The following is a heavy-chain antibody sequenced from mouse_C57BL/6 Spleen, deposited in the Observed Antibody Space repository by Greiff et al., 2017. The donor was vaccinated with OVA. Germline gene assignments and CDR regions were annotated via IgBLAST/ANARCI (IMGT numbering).Heavy chain of an antibody. J-gene: IGHJ4*01. CDR2: IDPSDSYT. CDR1: GYTFTSYW. D-gene: IGHD1-1*01. V-gene: IGHV1-69*01. CDR3: ARWGYYGSHYAMDY. Sequence: QVQLKQPGAELVMPGASVKLSCKASGYTFTSYWMHWVKQRPGQGLEWIGEIDPSDSYTNYNQKFKGKSTLTVDKSSSTAYMQLSSLTSEDSAVYYCARWGYYGSHYAMDYWGQGTSVTVSS.